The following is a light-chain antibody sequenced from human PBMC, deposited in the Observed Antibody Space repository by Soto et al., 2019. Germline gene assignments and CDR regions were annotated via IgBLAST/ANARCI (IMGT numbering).Light chain of an antibody. CDR1: QSVNSNY. CDR3: QQYGTSLFT. CDR2: GAS. V-gene: IGKV3-20*01. J-gene: IGKJ3*01. Sequence: EIVMTQSPGTLSLSPGERATLSCRASQSVNSNYLAWYQQKPGQAPRLLIFGASSRATGISDRFSGSGSGTDFTLTISRLEPEDFAVYYCQQYGTSLFTFGPGNKVHIK.